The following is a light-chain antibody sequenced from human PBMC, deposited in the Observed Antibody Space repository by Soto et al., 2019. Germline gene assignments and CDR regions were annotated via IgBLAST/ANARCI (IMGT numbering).Light chain of an antibody. CDR2: EVS. J-gene: IGLJ1*01. Sequence: QSALTQPASVSGSPGQSITISCTGTSSDVGGYNYVSWYQQHPGKAPKLMIYEVSNRPSGVSNRFSGSKSGNTASLTISGLQAEDEADYYCSSYTCSSTLFYVFGTGTTVTVL. CDR3: SSYTCSSTLFYV. V-gene: IGLV2-14*01. CDR1: SSDVGGYNY.